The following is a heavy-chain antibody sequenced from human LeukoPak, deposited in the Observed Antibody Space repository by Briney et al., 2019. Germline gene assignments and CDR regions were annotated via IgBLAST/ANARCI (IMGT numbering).Heavy chain of an antibody. Sequence: GGSLILSCAASGFSFSDYAMSWVRQAPGKGLEWVSAIRGSGGDTYFADCGKGRVTISRDNSKGTVFLQMDSLRAEDTAVYYCAKDPHFYYYYYMDAWGNGTTVTVSS. CDR1: GFSFSDYA. CDR2: IRGSGGDT. CDR3: AKDPHFYYYYYMDA. J-gene: IGHJ6*03. V-gene: IGHV3-23*01.